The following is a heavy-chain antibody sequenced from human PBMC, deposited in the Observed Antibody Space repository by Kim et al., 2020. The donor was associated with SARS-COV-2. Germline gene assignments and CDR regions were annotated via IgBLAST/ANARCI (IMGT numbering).Heavy chain of an antibody. Sequence: GGSLRLSCAASGFTFSSYAMSWVRQAPGKGLEWVSAISGSGGSTYYADSVKGRFTISRDNSKNTLYLQMNSLRAEDTAVYYCAIDCSSTSCYTDHFDYWGQGTLVTVSS. J-gene: IGHJ4*02. D-gene: IGHD2-2*01. CDR3: AIDCSSTSCYTDHFDY. CDR2: ISGSGGST. CDR1: GFTFSSYA. V-gene: IGHV3-23*01.